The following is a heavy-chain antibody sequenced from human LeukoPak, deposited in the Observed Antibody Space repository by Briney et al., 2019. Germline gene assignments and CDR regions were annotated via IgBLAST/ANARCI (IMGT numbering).Heavy chain of an antibody. CDR1: GFTFSNYW. CDR3: VRHRGYCSGGTCYALWDY. D-gene: IGHD2-15*01. V-gene: IGHV3-7*01. CDR2: IKEDGGEK. Sequence: GGSLRLSCAASGFTFSNYWMTWVRQAPGKGLEWVAHIKEDGGEKHYVDPVKGRFTISRDNAKNSLYLQMNSLRAEDTAMYYCVRHRGYCSGGTCYALWDYWGQGTLVTVSS. J-gene: IGHJ4*02.